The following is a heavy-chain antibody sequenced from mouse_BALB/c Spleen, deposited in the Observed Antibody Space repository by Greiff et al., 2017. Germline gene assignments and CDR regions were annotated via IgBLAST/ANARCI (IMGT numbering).Heavy chain of an antibody. D-gene: IGHD1-1*01. CDR3: ARDNYGSSFFAY. Sequence: QVQLQQSGPGLVQPSQSLSITCTVSGFSLTSYGVHWVRQFPGKGLEWLGVIWSGGSTDYNAAFISRLSISKDNSKIQVFFKINSLQANDTAVYFCARDNYGSSFFAYWGQGTLVTVSA. V-gene: IGHV2-2*02. CDR2: IWSGGST. J-gene: IGHJ3*01. CDR1: GFSLTSYG.